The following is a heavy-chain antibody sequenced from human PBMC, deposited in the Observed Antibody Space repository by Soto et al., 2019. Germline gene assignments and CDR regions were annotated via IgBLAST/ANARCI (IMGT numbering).Heavy chain of an antibody. CDR2: ISYDGSNK. V-gene: IGHV3-30*18. J-gene: IGHJ3*02. CDR3: AKGLTGLPPDAFDI. CDR1: GFTFSSDG. Sequence: SLRLSCAASGFTFSSDGMHWVRQAPGKGLEWVAVISYDGSNKYYADSVKGRFTISRDNSKNTLYLQMNSLRAEDTAVYYCAKGLTGLPPDAFDIWGQGTIVTVSS. D-gene: IGHD1-20*01.